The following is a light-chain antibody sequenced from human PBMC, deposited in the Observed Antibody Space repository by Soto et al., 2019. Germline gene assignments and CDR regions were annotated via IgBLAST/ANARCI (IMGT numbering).Light chain of an antibody. J-gene: IGKJ1*01. V-gene: IGKV1-27*01. CDR3: QKYNSAPTWT. CDR2: GAS. Sequence: DIQMTQSPSSLSASVGDRVTITCRASQGISDYLAWYQQKPGKSPKLLIYGASTLQSGVPSRFSGSGSGTDFTLTISSLQPEDVATYYCQKYNSAPTWTFGQGTKAAIK. CDR1: QGISDY.